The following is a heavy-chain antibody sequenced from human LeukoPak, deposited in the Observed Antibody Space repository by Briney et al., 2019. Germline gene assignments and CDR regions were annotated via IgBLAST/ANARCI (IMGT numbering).Heavy chain of an antibody. Sequence: GESLKISCKGSGYSFTSYWIGWVRQMPGKGLEWMGIIYPGDSDTRYSPSFQGQVTISADKSISTAYLQWSSLKASDTAMYYCARPGYSGYDSPFAMDVWGQGTTVTVSS. J-gene: IGHJ6*02. V-gene: IGHV5-51*01. D-gene: IGHD5-12*01. CDR1: GYSFTSYW. CDR3: ARPGYSGYDSPFAMDV. CDR2: IYPGDSDT.